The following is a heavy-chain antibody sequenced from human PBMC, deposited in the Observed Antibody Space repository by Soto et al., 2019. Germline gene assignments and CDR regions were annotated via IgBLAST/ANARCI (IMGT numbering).Heavy chain of an antibody. V-gene: IGHV4-34*01. D-gene: IGHD6-6*01. CDR3: ARGSIAARRSRQYYYGMDV. CDR2: INHSGST. CDR1: GGSFSGYY. J-gene: IGHJ6*02. Sequence: SETLSLTCAVYGGSFSGYYWSWIRQPPGKGLELIGEINHSGSTNYNPSLKSRVTISVDTSKNQFSLKLSSVTAADTAVYYCARGSIAARRSRQYYYGMDVWGQGTTVTVSS.